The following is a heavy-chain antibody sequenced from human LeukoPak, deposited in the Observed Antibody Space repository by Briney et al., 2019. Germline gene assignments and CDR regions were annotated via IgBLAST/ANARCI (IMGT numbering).Heavy chain of an antibody. CDR1: GFTFSSYG. CDR2: IRYDGSNK. V-gene: IGHV3-30*02. Sequence: GGSLRLSCAASGFTFSSYGMHWVRQAPGKGPEWVAFIRYDGSNKYYADSVKGRFTISRDNSKNTLYLQMNSLRAEDTAVYYCAKDMANHHSSWYPRPLMYWGQGTLVTVSS. CDR3: AKDMANHHSSWYPRPLMY. D-gene: IGHD6-13*01. J-gene: IGHJ4*02.